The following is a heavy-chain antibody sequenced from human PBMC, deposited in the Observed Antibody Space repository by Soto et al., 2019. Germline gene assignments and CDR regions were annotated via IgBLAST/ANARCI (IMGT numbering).Heavy chain of an antibody. J-gene: IGHJ6*02. V-gene: IGHV1-69*06. CDR1: GGTFSSYA. CDR3: ARDRRQIVGEGYYYYYGMDV. CDR2: IIPIFGTA. D-gene: IGHD3-10*01. Sequence: VASVKVSCKASGGTFSSYAISWVRQAPGQGLEWMGGIIPIFGTANYAQKFQGRVTITADKSTSTAYMELSSLRSEDTAVYYCARDRRQIVGEGYYYYYGMDVWGQGTTVTV.